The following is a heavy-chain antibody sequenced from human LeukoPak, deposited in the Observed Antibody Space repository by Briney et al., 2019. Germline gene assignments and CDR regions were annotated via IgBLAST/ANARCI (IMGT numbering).Heavy chain of an antibody. CDR1: GDSISSRNW. D-gene: IGHD3-16*02. V-gene: IGHV4-4*02. CDR3: ARDKGANSYTYDY. Sequence: KPSETLSLTCAVSGDSISSRNWWSWVRQPPGKGLEWIGEIYHSGSTNYNPSLKSRVTISMDKSTNQLSLRLSSVTAADTAVYYCARDKGANSYTYDYWGQGALVIVSS. CDR2: IYHSGST. J-gene: IGHJ4*02.